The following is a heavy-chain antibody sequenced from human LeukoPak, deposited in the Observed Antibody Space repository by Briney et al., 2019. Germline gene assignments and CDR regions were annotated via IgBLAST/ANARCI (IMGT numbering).Heavy chain of an antibody. J-gene: IGHJ6*02. V-gene: IGHV3-66*01. CDR3: ARAGYYYYGMDV. Sequence: GGSLRLSCAASGFIVSNNYMSWVRQTPGRGLEWVSVIYSGGGTHYADTVKGRFTISRDNSKNTLYLQMNSLRAEDTAVYYCARAGYYYYGMDVWGQGTTVTVSS. CDR2: IYSGGGT. CDR1: GFIVSNNY.